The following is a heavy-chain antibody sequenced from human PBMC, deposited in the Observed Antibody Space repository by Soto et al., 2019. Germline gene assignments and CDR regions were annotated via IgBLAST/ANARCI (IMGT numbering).Heavy chain of an antibody. J-gene: IGHJ1*01. CDR1: GFTFSSYA. Sequence: EVQLLESGGGLVQPGGSLRLSCAASGFTFSSYAMSWVRQAPGKGLEWVSAISGSACSTYYADSVKGRFTISRDNSKNTLYLQMNSLRAEYTAVYYCAKDASGWDRYFQHWGQGTLVTVSA. CDR2: ISGSACST. V-gene: IGHV3-23*01. CDR3: AKDASGWDRYFQH. D-gene: IGHD6-19*01.